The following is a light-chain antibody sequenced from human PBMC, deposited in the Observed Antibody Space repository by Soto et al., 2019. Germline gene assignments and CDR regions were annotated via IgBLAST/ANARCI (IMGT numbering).Light chain of an antibody. CDR1: QSVSSTS. Sequence: EVVLTQSPGALSLSPGERVTILCLASQSVSSTSLAWYQQKPGQTPRLLIYGASSRATGIPDRFSGSGSGTDFTLTISRLEPEDFAVYYCLQYGTFPRTFGQGTKGDIK. CDR3: LQYGTFPRT. V-gene: IGKV3-20*01. CDR2: GAS. J-gene: IGKJ1*01.